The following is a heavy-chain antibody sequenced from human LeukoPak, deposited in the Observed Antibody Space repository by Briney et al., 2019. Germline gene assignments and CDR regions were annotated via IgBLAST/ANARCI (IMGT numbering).Heavy chain of an antibody. D-gene: IGHD5-12*01. J-gene: IGHJ4*02. Sequence: WASVKVSCKASGGTFSSYAISWVRQAPGQGLEWMGGIIPIFGTVNYAQKFQGRVTITADESTSTAYMELSSLRSEDTAVYYCASSLDPHIVATDMYYFDYWGQGTLVTVSS. CDR2: IIPIFGTV. CDR1: GGTFSSYA. CDR3: ASSLDPHIVATDMYYFDY. V-gene: IGHV1-69*13.